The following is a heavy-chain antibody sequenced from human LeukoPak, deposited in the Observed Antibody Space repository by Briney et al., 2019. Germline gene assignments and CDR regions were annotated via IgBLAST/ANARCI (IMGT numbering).Heavy chain of an antibody. CDR2: ISYDGSNK. D-gene: IGHD3-10*01. Sequence: PGRSLRLSCAASGFTFSSYAMHWVRQAPGKGLEWVAVISYDGSNKYYADSVKGRFTISRDNSKNTLYLQMNSLRAEDTAVYYCARDLGRFGEFFVSGMDVWGKGTTVTVSS. CDR1: GFTFSSYA. J-gene: IGHJ6*04. CDR3: ARDLGRFGEFFVSGMDV. V-gene: IGHV3-30*04.